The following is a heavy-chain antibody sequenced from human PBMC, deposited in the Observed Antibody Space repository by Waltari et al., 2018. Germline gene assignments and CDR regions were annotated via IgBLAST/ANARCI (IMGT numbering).Heavy chain of an antibody. Sequence: WWRWVRQSPDKGLEWIGQDNRNGRTNYNPSLASRAIVSLDLSMNQFSLRILSATAADTAVYYCARDLGRGLFLDSWGQGTLVTVSP. CDR3: ARDLGRGLFLDS. CDR1: W. V-gene: IGHV4-4*02. J-gene: IGHJ4*02. CDR2: DNRNGRT. D-gene: IGHD2-15*01.